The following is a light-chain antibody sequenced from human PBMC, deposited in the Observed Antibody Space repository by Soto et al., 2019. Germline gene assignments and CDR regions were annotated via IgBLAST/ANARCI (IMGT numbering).Light chain of an antibody. CDR1: QSVSRY. J-gene: IGKJ2*01. Sequence: EIVLTQSPATLSLSPGERATLSCRASQSVSRYVAWYQQKPGQAPRLLSFDASTRATGIPARFSGSGSGTDFTLTISSLEPEDFAVYYCQQRSTWPYTFGQGTKGDIK. V-gene: IGKV3-11*01. CDR3: QQRSTWPYT. CDR2: DAS.